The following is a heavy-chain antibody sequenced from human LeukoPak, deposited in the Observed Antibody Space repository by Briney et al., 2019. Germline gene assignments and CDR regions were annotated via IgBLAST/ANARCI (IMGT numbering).Heavy chain of an antibody. Sequence: GGSRRLSCSASGFTFRSYAMSWVRQAPGKGLEWVSGISGSGTTTYYADSVKGRFTISRDSSKDTLYLQMNSLRDEDTAVYYCAKRPSDYGDYVSYFDYWGQGTLVTVSS. J-gene: IGHJ4*02. CDR1: GFTFRSYA. D-gene: IGHD4-17*01. CDR2: ISGSGTTT. V-gene: IGHV3-23*01. CDR3: AKRPSDYGDYVSYFDY.